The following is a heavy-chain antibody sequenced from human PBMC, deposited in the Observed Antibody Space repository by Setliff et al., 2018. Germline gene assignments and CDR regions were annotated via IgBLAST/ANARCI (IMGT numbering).Heavy chain of an antibody. CDR2: IYSTGST. CDR1: GDSIYNHF. J-gene: IGHJ4*02. V-gene: IGHV4-4*08. D-gene: IGHD2-15*01. Sequence: SETLSLTCTVRGDSIYNHFWSWVRQPPGKGLEWIGYIYSTGSTNNNPSLKSRVAISIDTSKNQFSLKVNSVTAADTAIYYCARGLNSVSWTFAYWGQGSLVTVSS. CDR3: ARGLNSVSWTFAY.